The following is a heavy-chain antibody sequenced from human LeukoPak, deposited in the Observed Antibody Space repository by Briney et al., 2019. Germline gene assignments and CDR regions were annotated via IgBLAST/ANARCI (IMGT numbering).Heavy chain of an antibody. Sequence: GGSLRLSCTTSGFTFPDYGLIWVRQAPGKGLEWVGFIRGKAYGATTEYAAFVKGRFTISRDDPKSIAYLQMNSLRTEDTAVYYCSRGRPYYLDKTEQTSFHYYYMDVWGKGTTVTVSS. V-gene: IGHV3-49*04. D-gene: IGHD2-2*01. CDR3: SRGRPYYLDKTEQTSFHYYYMDV. J-gene: IGHJ6*03. CDR2: IRGKAYGATT. CDR1: GFTFPDYG.